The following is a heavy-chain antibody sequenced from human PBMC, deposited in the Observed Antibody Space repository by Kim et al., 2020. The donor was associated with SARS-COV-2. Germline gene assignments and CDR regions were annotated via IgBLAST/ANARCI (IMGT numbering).Heavy chain of an antibody. Sequence: GGSLRLSCAASGFTFSDYYMSWIRQAPGKGLEWVSYISSSSSYTNYANSVKGRFTISRDNAKNSLYLQMNSLRAEDTAVYYCARVGYDYVWGSDRDYYYYYGMDVWGAGTTVTVSS. V-gene: IGHV3-11*05. D-gene: IGHD3-16*02. CDR3: ARVGYDYVWGSDRDYYYYYGMDV. J-gene: IGHJ6*04. CDR1: GFTFSDYY. CDR2: ISSSSSYT.